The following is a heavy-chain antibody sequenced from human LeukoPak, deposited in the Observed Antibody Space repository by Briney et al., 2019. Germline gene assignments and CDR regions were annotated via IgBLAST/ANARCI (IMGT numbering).Heavy chain of an antibody. D-gene: IGHD6-6*01. V-gene: IGHV4-31*03. CDR3: ARAGSSSFRIDY. J-gene: IGHJ4*02. Sequence: SETLSLTCTVSGGSISSGGYYWSWIRQHPGKGLEWIGYIYYSGSTYYNPSLKSRVTISVDTSKNQFSLKLSSVTAADTAVYYCARAGSSSFRIDYWGQGTLVTVSS. CDR1: GGSISSGGYY. CDR2: IYYSGST.